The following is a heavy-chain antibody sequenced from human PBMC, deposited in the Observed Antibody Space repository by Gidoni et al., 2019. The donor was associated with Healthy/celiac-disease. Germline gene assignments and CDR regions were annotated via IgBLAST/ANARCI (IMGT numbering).Heavy chain of an antibody. V-gene: IGHV3-33*01. CDR1: GFTFSSDG. Sequence: QVQLVESGGGVVQPGRSRRLSCAASGFTFSSDGRHWVRQAPGKRLGWVVVIWYDGSNKSYADSLKGRFTISIDNSKNTLSLQINSLRAEDTAVYYCARTDKNKVATTVDYWGQGTLVTVSS. CDR2: IWYDGSNK. D-gene: IGHD1-26*01. J-gene: IGHJ4*02. CDR3: ARTDKNKVATTVDY.